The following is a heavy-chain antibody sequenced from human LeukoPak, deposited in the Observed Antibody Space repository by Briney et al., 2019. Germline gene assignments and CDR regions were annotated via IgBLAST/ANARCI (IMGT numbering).Heavy chain of an antibody. Sequence: GASVKVSCKASGYTFTGYYMHWVRQAPGQGLEWMGWINPNSGGTNYAQKFQGRVTMTRDTSISTACMELSRLRSDDTAVYYCARGLNRRHSSGWNRCYFDYWGQGTLVTVSS. J-gene: IGHJ4*02. CDR1: GYTFTGYY. CDR2: INPNSGGT. CDR3: ARGLNRRHSSGWNRCYFDY. D-gene: IGHD6-19*01. V-gene: IGHV1-2*02.